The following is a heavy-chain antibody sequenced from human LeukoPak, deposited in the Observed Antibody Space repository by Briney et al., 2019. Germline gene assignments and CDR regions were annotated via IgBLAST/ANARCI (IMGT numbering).Heavy chain of an antibody. V-gene: IGHV1-46*01. CDR2: INPGSGSA. D-gene: IGHD6-19*01. CDR3: ARGGLAVAGPFDD. Sequence: ASVKVSCKASGYTFTSYYIHWVRQAPGQGLEWMVIINPGSGSASYAQKFQGIVTMTRDTSTSTVYMELSSLPSEAPAVYYCARGGLAVAGPFDDWGQGTLVTVSS. J-gene: IGHJ4*02. CDR1: GYTFTSYY.